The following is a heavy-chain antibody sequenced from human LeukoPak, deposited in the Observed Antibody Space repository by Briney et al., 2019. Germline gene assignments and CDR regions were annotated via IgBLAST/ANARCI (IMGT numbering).Heavy chain of an antibody. Sequence: GGSLRLSCAASGFTFSSYSMNWVRQAPGKGLEWVSSISSSSYIYYADSVKGRFTISRDNAKNSLYLQMNSLRAEDTAVYYCARATARVPAFDYWGQGTLVTVSS. D-gene: IGHD2-2*01. V-gene: IGHV3-21*01. CDR1: GFTFSSYS. J-gene: IGHJ4*02. CDR2: ISSSSYI. CDR3: ARATARVPAFDY.